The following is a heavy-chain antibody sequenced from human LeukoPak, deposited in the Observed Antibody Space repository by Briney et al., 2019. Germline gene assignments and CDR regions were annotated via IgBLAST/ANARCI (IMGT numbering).Heavy chain of an antibody. CDR2: INQDETEK. Sequence: GGSLRLSCGASGFTFSSFWMSWVRQAPGKGLEWVATINQDETEKYYVDSVTGRFTISRDNAKDSLYLQMNSLRADDTAVYYCVKPYYYSSGSLSWGRGTLITVSS. V-gene: IGHV3-7*01. D-gene: IGHD3-10*01. J-gene: IGHJ4*02. CDR1: GFTFSSFW. CDR3: VKPYYYSSGSLS.